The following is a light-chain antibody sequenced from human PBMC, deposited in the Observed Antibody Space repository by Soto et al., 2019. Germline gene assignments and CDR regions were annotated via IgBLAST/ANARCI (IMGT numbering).Light chain of an antibody. CDR1: QSVSSSY. V-gene: IGKV3-20*01. CDR3: QQYGSSPPIT. CDR2: GAS. Sequence: EIVLTQSPGTLSLSPGERATLSCRASQSVSSSYLAWYQQKPGQAPRLLIYGASSRATGIPDRFSGSGSGTDFTLPISRLEPEDFAAYYCQQYGSSPPITFGQGTRLEIK. J-gene: IGKJ5*01.